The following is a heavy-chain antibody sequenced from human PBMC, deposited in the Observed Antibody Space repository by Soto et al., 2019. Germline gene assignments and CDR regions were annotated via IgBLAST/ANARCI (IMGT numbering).Heavy chain of an antibody. CDR2: INHSGRT. Sequence: QVQLQQWGAGLLKPSETLSLTCAVYGGSFSGYYWSWIRQPPGKGLEWIGEINHSGRTNYNPSLKSRVTISVDTSKNQFSLKLSSVTAADTAVYYCARGPLGRHYYYYMDVWGKGTTVTVSS. V-gene: IGHV4-34*01. CDR3: ARGPLGRHYYYYMDV. J-gene: IGHJ6*03. CDR1: GGSFSGYY.